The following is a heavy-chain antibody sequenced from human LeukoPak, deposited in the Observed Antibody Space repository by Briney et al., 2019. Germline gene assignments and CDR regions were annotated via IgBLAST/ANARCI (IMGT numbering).Heavy chain of an antibody. CDR1: GFTFSSYG. V-gene: IGHV3-30*03. CDR3: ARGPTDSGSQGDY. D-gene: IGHD1-26*01. Sequence: PGGSLRLSCAASGFTFSSYGMHWVRQAPGKGLEWVAVISYDGSNKYYADSVKGRFTISRDNSKNTLYLQMNSLRAEDTAVYYCARGPTDSGSQGDYWGQGTLVTVSS. J-gene: IGHJ4*02. CDR2: ISYDGSNK.